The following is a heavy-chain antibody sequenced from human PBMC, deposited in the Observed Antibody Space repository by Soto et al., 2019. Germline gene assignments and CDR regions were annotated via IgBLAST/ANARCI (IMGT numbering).Heavy chain of an antibody. CDR1: GFTFRSYA. Sequence: GGSLRLSCAASGFTFRSYAMHWVRQAPGKGLEWVAVISFDGSNKYYADSVKGRFTISRDNPENTLYLQMNSLRDEDTAVYYCARGGLEILWFRGNYWGQGTLVTVSS. CDR2: ISFDGSNK. D-gene: IGHD3-10*01. CDR3: ARGGLEILWFRGNY. J-gene: IGHJ4*02. V-gene: IGHV3-30-3*01.